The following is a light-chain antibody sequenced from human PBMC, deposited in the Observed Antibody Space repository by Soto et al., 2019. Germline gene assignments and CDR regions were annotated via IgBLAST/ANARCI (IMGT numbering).Light chain of an antibody. CDR3: QQLNSYPFT. Sequence: AIQLTQSPSSLSASVGDRVSITCRASQGLRSALAWYQQKPGKPPKILIYDASSLQSGVPSRFSGSESGTDCTLTISSLQPEDFAIYYCQQLNSYPFTFGQGTRLEIK. CDR2: DAS. J-gene: IGKJ5*01. CDR1: QGLRSA. V-gene: IGKV1-13*02.